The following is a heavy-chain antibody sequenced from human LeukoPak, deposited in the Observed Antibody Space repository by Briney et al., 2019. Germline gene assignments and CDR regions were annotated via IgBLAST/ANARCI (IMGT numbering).Heavy chain of an antibody. CDR3: AKAIGLGSYFDY. CDR2: ISGSGADT. J-gene: IGHJ4*02. V-gene: IGHV3-23*01. D-gene: IGHD7-27*01. CDR1: GFTFSSYA. Sequence: GGSLRLSCAASGFTFSSYAMSWVRQAPGKGLEWVSVISGSGADTYYTDSVKGRSTISRDNSKNTLYLQMNSLRVEDTAVYYCAKAIGLGSYFDYWGQGTLVTVSS.